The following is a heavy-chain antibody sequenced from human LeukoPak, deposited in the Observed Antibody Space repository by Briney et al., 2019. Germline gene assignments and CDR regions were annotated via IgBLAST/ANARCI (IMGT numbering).Heavy chain of an antibody. CDR2: IIPILGIA. J-gene: IGHJ3*02. CDR1: GGTFSSYT. CDR3: ARETYDSSGSTMGDAFDI. V-gene: IGHV1-69*04. D-gene: IGHD3-22*01. Sequence: SVKVSCKASGGTFSSYTISWVRQAPGQGLEWMGRIIPILGIANYAQKFQGRVTITADKSTSTAYMELSSLRSEDMAVYYCARETYDSSGSTMGDAFDIWGQGTMVTVSS.